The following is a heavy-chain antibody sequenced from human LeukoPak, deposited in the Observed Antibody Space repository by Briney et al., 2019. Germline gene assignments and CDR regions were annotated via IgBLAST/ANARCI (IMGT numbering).Heavy chain of an antibody. J-gene: IGHJ6*02. CDR2: IYYSGST. CDR3: ASMVEVKEGGLYYYYGMDV. Sequence: SETLSLTCTVSGGSISSSSYYWGWIRQPPGKGLEWIGSIYYSGSTYYNPSLKRRVTISVDTSKNQFSLKLSSVTAAHTAVYYCASMVEVKEGGLYYYYGMDVWGQGTTVTVSS. D-gene: IGHD3-10*01. CDR1: GGSISSSSYY. V-gene: IGHV4-39*01.